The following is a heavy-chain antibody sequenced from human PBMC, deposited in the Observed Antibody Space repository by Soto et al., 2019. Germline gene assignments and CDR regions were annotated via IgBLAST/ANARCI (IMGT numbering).Heavy chain of an antibody. V-gene: IGHV6-1*01. CDR3: ARGGINWFDL. D-gene: IGHD3-16*01. J-gene: IGHJ5*02. CDR2: TYYRSKWYN. CDR1: WDNVSRNSAA. Sequence: QTLPITYAISWDNVSRNSAAWNWIRQSPSRGLEWLGRTYYRSKWYNDYAVSVKSRITINPDTSKNQFSLQLNSVTPEDTAVYYCARGGINWFDLWGRGTLVTVSS.